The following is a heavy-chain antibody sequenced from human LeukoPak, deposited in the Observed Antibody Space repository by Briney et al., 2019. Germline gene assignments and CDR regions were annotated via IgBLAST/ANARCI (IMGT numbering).Heavy chain of an antibody. J-gene: IGHJ4*02. D-gene: IGHD6-13*01. V-gene: IGHV3-23*01. CDR2: ISNGGVTT. CDR1: GFTFSSYA. CDR3: VKLSSGSGSSFGFDS. Sequence: GRSLRLSCAASGFTFSSYAMSWVRQTPGKSLEWVSIISNGGVTTYYADSVRGRFTISGDNSKDLLYLQMDSLRAEDTAVYYCVKLSSGSGSSFGFDSWGLGTLVTVSS.